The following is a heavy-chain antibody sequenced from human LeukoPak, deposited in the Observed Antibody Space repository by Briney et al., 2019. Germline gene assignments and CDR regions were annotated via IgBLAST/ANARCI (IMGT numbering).Heavy chain of an antibody. V-gene: IGHV3-23*01. CDR3: ARDPYVSNFDY. CDR1: GFTFNSHA. J-gene: IGHJ4*02. D-gene: IGHD3-10*02. CDR2: IDKSGGNT. Sequence: GGSLRLSCAASGFTFNSHAMSWVRQAPGKGLEWVSTIDKSGGNTYYADSVKGRFTVSRDNSKNTLFLQMNSLRAEDTAVYYCARDPYVSNFDYWGQGTLVTVSS.